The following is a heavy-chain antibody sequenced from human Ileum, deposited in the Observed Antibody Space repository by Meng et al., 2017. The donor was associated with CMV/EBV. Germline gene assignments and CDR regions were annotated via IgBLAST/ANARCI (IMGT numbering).Heavy chain of an antibody. CDR2: INNDGTDT. J-gene: IGHJ4*02. CDR1: GFGFSIFE. CDR3: ARGLFGPDY. V-gene: IGHV3-74*01. D-gene: IGHD3-3*01. Sequence: GESLKISCAASGFGFSIFEMNWVRQVPGKGLVWISRINNDGTDTKYAHSVEGRFTISRDNAKNMLYLQMNSLRADDTAVYYCARGLFGPDYWGQGTLVTVSS.